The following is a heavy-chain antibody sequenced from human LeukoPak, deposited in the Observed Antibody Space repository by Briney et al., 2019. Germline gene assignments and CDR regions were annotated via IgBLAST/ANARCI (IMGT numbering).Heavy chain of an antibody. CDR3: ARAQMTTVTTYDY. J-gene: IGHJ4*02. Sequence: SETLSLTCTVSGGSISSYYWSWIRQPPGKGLEWIGYIYYSGSTNCNPSLKSRVTISVDTSKNQFSLRLGSVTAADTAIYYCARAQMTTVTTYDYWGQGTLVTVSS. CDR2: IYYSGST. CDR1: GGSISSYY. V-gene: IGHV4-59*01. D-gene: IGHD4-11*01.